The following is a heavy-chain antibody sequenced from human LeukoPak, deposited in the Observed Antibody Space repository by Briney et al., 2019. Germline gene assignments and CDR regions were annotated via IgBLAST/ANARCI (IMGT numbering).Heavy chain of an antibody. CDR3: AREVCIGGSCSVFDY. CDR2: ISGSGGST. CDR1: GFTFSSYA. J-gene: IGHJ4*02. V-gene: IGHV3-23*01. D-gene: IGHD2-15*01. Sequence: GGSLRLSCAASGFTFSSYAMSWVRQAPGKGLEWVSAISGSGGSTYYADSVKGRFTISGDNAKNTLSLQMNSLRTEDTAVYYCAREVCIGGSCSVFDYWGQGTLVTVSS.